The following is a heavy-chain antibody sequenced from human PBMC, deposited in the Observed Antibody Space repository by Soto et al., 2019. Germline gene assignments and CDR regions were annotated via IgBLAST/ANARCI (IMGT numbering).Heavy chain of an antibody. D-gene: IGHD3-22*01. V-gene: IGHV1-3*01. CDR1: GYTFTSYA. CDR2: INAGNGNT. J-gene: IGHJ4*01. Sequence: ASVKVSCKASGYTFTSYAMHWVRQAPGQRLEWMGWINAGNGNTKYSQKFQGRVTITRDTSASTAYMELSSLRSEDTAVYYCARDIFGYYYDSSGYYYDYWGHGTLVPVSS. CDR3: ARDIFGYYYDSSGYYYDY.